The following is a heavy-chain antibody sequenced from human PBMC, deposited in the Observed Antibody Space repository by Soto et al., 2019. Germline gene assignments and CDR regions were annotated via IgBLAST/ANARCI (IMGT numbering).Heavy chain of an antibody. D-gene: IGHD6-19*01. CDR3: ANAGTRSTSVAGTPAGS. J-gene: IGHJ4*02. CDR2: ISGSGVNT. CDR1: GFTFNNYA. V-gene: IGHV3-23*01. Sequence: EVQLLESGGGLVQPGGSLRLSCAASGFTFNNYALGWVRQAPGLGLKWVASISGSGVNTAYADTVKDRLTISRDTSNNTVYLHFHSLRVEDTAVYYCANAGTRSTSVAGTPAGSWGQGMLVTVSS.